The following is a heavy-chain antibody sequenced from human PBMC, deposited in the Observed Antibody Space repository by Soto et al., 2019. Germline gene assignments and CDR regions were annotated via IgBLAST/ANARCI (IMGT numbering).Heavy chain of an antibody. J-gene: IGHJ6*02. CDR1: GGSISSGGYS. CDR3: ARDLAAAGRHRPTYGMDV. V-gene: IGHV4-30-2*01. Sequence: PSETLSLTCAVSGGSISSGGYSWSWIRQPPGKGLEWIGYIYHSGSTYYNPSLKSRVTISVDRSKNQFSLKLSSVTAADTAVYYCARDLAAAGRHRPTYGMDVWGQGTTVTVS. D-gene: IGHD6-13*01. CDR2: IYHSGST.